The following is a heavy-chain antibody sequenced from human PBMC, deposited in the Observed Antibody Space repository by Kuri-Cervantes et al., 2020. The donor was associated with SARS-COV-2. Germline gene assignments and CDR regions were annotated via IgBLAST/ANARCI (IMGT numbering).Heavy chain of an antibody. CDR2: ISNSSSYT. J-gene: IGHJ6*02. CDR1: GFTFSDYY. D-gene: IGHD3-3*01. CDR3: ARDGSDDFWSGHELGMDV. V-gene: IGHV3-11*06. Sequence: GESLKISCAASGFTFSDYYMSWIRQAPGKGLEWVSYISNSSSYTNYADSVKGRFTISRDNAKNSLYLQMNSLRDEDTAVYYCARDGSDDFWSGHELGMDVWGQGTTVTVSS.